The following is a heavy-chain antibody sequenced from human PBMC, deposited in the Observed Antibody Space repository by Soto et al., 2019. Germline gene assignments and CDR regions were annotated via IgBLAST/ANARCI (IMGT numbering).Heavy chain of an antibody. CDR2: IIPIFGTA. J-gene: IGHJ6*02. CDR1: GGTFSSYA. Sequence: GASVKVSCKASGGTFSSYAISWVLQAPGQGLEWMGGIIPIFGTANYAQKFQGRVTITADESTSTAYMELSSLRSEDTAVYYCAREAYCTNGVCYTEGYYYYYYGMDVWGQGTTVTVSS. D-gene: IGHD2-8*01. CDR3: AREAYCTNGVCYTEGYYYYYYGMDV. V-gene: IGHV1-69*13.